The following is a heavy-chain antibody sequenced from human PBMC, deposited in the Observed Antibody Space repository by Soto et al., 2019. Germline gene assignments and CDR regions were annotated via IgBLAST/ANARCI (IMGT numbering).Heavy chain of an antibody. CDR3: PRGDGTISRAFTLGY. V-gene: IGHV1-3*01. Sequence: QVQLVQSGPEVKRPGASVRISCRTAGYSFKNYAIHWVRQAPGKKLEGMGWSKEGSGNTRYSQRFQGSMSLSRDTSATTSNLHLRSLPSDITPIYFVPRGDGTISRAFTLGYGAPGTLVTVPS. D-gene: IGHD2-21*02. CDR1: GYSFKNYA. J-gene: IGHJ4*02. CDR2: SKEGSGNT.